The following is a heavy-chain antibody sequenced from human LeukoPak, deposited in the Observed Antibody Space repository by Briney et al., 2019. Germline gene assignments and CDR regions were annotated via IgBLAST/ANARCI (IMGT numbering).Heavy chain of an antibody. V-gene: IGHV4-59*01. CDR3: ARGMSPLEI. J-gene: IGHJ3*02. Sequence: SETQTLLCSVSGDSMSSYYGSWIRQPPGKGLEWIGYFYYSGSTNYNPSLKSRVTISVDTSKNQFSLKLSSVTAADTAVYYYARGMSPLEIWGQGTMVTVSS. D-gene: IGHD2-8*01. CDR2: FYYSGST. CDR1: GDSMSSYY.